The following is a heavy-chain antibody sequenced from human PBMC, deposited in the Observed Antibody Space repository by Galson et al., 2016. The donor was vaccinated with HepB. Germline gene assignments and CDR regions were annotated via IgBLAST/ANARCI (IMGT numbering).Heavy chain of an antibody. Sequence: SVKVSCKASGGTFSSYAISWVRQAPGQGLEWMGGIIPIFGTANYAQKFQGRVTITADESTSTAYMELSGLRSEDTAVYYCARDRDYGGNSDDWYFDLWGRGTLVTVSS. V-gene: IGHV1-69*13. D-gene: IGHD4-23*01. CDR3: ARDRDYGGNSDDWYFDL. J-gene: IGHJ2*01. CDR1: GGTFSSYA. CDR2: IIPIFGTA.